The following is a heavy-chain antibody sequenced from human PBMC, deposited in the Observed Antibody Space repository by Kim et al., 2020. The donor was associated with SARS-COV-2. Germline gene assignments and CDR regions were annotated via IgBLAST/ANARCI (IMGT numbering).Heavy chain of an antibody. Sequence: ASVKVSCKASGYTFTSYAMHWVRQAPGQRLEWMGWINAGNGNTKYSQKFQGRVTITRDTSASTAYMELSSLRSEDTAVYYCARDWYCSGGSCSNWFDPWGQGTLVTVSS. D-gene: IGHD2-15*01. CDR3: ARDWYCSGGSCSNWFDP. CDR1: GYTFTSYA. J-gene: IGHJ5*02. CDR2: INAGNGNT. V-gene: IGHV1-3*01.